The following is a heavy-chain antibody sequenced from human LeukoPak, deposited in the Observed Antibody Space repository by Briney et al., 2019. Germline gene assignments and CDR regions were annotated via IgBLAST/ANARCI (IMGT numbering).Heavy chain of an antibody. J-gene: IGHJ4*02. CDR2: IWYDGSDK. V-gene: IGHV3-33*01. CDR3: ARDFPLYYYDSSGYYPDGGYFDY. Sequence: GGSLRLSCAASGFTFSSYGMHWVRQAPGKGLEWVAVIWYDGSDKYYADSVKGRFTISRDNSKNTLYLQMNSLRAEGTAVYYCARDFPLYYYDSSGYYPDGGYFDYWGQGTLVTVSS. D-gene: IGHD3-22*01. CDR1: GFTFSSYG.